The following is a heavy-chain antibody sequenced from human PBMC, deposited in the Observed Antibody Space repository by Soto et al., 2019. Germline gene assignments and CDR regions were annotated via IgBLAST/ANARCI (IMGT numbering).Heavy chain of an antibody. D-gene: IGHD3-10*01. CDR2: IFYSGST. CDR3: ASRLITSGATPFDI. Sequence: PSETLSLTCSVSGVSISSANYFWTWIRQPPGRGLEWIGHIFYSGSTYYTPSLKSRVTISVDTSNNQFSLRLGSVTAADTAVYFCASRLITSGATPFDIWGQRSPVTVSS. J-gene: IGHJ4*02. CDR1: GVSISSANYF. V-gene: IGHV4-30-4*01.